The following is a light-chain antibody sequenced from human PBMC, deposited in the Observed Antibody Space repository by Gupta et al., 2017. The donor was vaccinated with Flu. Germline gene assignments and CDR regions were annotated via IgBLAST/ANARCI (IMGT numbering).Light chain of an antibody. V-gene: IGKV3-20*01. CDR1: QSVSSSY. CDR2: GAS. CDR3: QQYGGSFT. J-gene: IGKJ3*01. Sequence: GERATLSCRASQSVSSSYLAWYQQKPGQAPRLLIYGASSRATGIPDRFSGSGSGTDFTLTISSLEPEDFAVYYCQQYGGSFTFGPGTKVGIK.